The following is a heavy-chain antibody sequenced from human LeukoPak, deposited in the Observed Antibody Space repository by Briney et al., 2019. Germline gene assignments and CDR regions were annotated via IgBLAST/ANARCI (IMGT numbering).Heavy chain of an antibody. CDR3: ARDTTTVLDY. J-gene: IGHJ4*02. CDR1: GGTFSSYA. CDR2: ISAYNGNT. D-gene: IGHD4-11*01. Sequence: ASVKVSCKASGGTFSSYAISWVRQAPGQGLEWMGWISAYNGNTNYAQKLQGRVTMTTDTSTSTAYMELRSLRSDDTAVYYCARDTTTVLDYWGQRTLVTVSS. V-gene: IGHV1-18*01.